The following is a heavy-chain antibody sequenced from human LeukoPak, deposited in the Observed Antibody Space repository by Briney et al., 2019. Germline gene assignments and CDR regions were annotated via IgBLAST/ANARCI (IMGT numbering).Heavy chain of an antibody. D-gene: IGHD2-21*02. CDR1: GYSFTSYW. Sequence: GESLKISCKGSGYSFTSYWIGWVRQMPGKGLEWMGIIYPGDSDTRYSPSFQGQVTISADKSISTAYLQWSSLKASDTAMHYCARLWGYCGGDCYSNYFDYWGQGTLVTVSS. V-gene: IGHV5-51*01. CDR3: ARLWGYCGGDCYSNYFDY. J-gene: IGHJ4*02. CDR2: IYPGDSDT.